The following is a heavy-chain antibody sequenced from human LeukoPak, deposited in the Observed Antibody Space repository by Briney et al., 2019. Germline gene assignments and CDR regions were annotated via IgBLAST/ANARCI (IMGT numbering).Heavy chain of an antibody. V-gene: IGHV1-18*01. CDR1: GYTFISYG. Sequence: ASVKVSCKASGYTFISYGITWVRQAPGQGLEWMGWIGGYNGNTNYAQKLQGRVIMTTDTSTSTAYMELRSLRSEDTAVYYCARSKALYYDSSGYSDYWGQGTLVTVSS. D-gene: IGHD3-22*01. J-gene: IGHJ4*02. CDR3: ARSKALYYDSSGYSDY. CDR2: IGGYNGNT.